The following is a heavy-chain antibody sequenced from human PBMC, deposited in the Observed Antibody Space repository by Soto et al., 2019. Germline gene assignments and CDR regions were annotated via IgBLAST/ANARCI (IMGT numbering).Heavy chain of an antibody. J-gene: IGHJ5*02. V-gene: IGHV3-21*01. D-gene: IGHD2-2*02. CDR2: ISSSSNYI. CDR1: GFTFSSCS. CDR3: ARRADYTTSWSNFDP. Sequence: PGGSLRLSCAASGFTFSSCSMNWVRQAPGKGLEWVSSISSSSNYIYYADSVKGRFTISRDNARNSLYLQMNNLRVEDTAVYYCARRADYTTSWSNFDPWGQGTLVTVSS.